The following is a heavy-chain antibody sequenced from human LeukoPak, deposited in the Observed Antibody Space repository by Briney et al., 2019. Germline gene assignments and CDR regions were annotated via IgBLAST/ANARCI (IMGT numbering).Heavy chain of an antibody. CDR3: ARGFPDGYGDYYYYYMDV. CDR2: INPNSGGT. Sequence: ASVKVPCKASGYTFTGYYMHWVRQAPGQGLEWMGWINPNSGGTDYAQKFQGRVTMTRDTSISTAYMELSRLRSDDTAVYYCARGFPDGYGDYYYYYMDVWGKGTTVTVSS. V-gene: IGHV1-2*02. D-gene: IGHD5-24*01. CDR1: GYTFTGYY. J-gene: IGHJ6*03.